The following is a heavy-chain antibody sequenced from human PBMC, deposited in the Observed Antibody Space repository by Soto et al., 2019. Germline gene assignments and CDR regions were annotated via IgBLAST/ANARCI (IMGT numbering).Heavy chain of an antibody. J-gene: IGHJ6*02. V-gene: IGHV4-59*01. CDR1: GGSISSYY. Sequence: PSETLSLTCTVSGGSISSYYWSWIRQPPGKGLEWIGYIYYSGSTNYNPSLKSQVTISVDTSKNQFSLKLSSVTAADTAVYYCARDQRRVAVDYWDYYYYGMDVWGQGTTVTVSS. CDR3: ARDQRRVAVDYWDYYYYGMDV. D-gene: IGHD6-19*01. CDR2: IYYSGST.